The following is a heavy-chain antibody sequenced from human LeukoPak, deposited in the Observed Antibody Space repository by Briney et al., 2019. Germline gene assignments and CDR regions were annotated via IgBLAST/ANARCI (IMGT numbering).Heavy chain of an antibody. D-gene: IGHD6-19*01. V-gene: IGHV4-34*01. Sequence: SETLSLTCAVYGGSFIGFYWSWIRQPPGKGLEWIGEINHSGSTNYNPSLKSRVTISVDTSKNQFSLKLSSVTAADTAVYYCARTVAGAYFDYWGQGTLVTVSS. CDR1: GGSFIGFY. CDR3: ARTVAGAYFDY. CDR2: INHSGST. J-gene: IGHJ4*02.